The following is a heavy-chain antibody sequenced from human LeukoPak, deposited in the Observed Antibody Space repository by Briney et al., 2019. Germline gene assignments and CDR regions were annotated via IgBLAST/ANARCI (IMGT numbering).Heavy chain of an antibody. CDR2: IGGRGGST. CDR3: GKEGGA. D-gene: IGHD3-16*01. J-gene: IGHJ5*02. V-gene: IGHV3-23*01. CDR1: GFTFSSYA. Sequence: GGSLRLSCAAYGFTFSSYAMSWVRQAPGKGPEWVSAIGGRGGSTYYADSLGGRFTISRDNSKDMVYLQMNSLKVEDAATYYCGKEGGAWGQGTKVTVSS.